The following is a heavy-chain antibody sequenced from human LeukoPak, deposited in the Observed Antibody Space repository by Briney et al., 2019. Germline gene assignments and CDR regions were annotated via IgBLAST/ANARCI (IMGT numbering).Heavy chain of an antibody. D-gene: IGHD2-2*02. V-gene: IGHV4-59*01. CDR3: ASFGGDIVVVPAAIRGYYMDV. J-gene: IGHJ6*03. CDR2: IYYSGST. Sequence: PSETLSLTCTVSGGSISSYYWSWIRQPPGKGLEWIGYIYYSGSTNYNPSLKSRVTISVDTSKNQCSLKLSSVSAADTAVYYCASFGGDIVVVPAAIRGYYMDVWGKGTTVTVSS. CDR1: GGSISSYY.